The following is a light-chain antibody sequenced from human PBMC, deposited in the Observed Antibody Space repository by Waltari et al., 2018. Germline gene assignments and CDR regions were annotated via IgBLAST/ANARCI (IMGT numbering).Light chain of an antibody. Sequence: DIVLMQSPATLSLSPGERATLSCRASQSVTSISLTWSQQKLGQAPRLLIYCTSSRATGIPDRFSGSGSETDYTLTISRLEPEDFAIYYCQQYDGEVVTFGGGTKV. J-gene: IGKJ4*01. CDR2: CTS. V-gene: IGKV3-20*01. CDR1: QSVTSIS. CDR3: QQYDGEVVT.